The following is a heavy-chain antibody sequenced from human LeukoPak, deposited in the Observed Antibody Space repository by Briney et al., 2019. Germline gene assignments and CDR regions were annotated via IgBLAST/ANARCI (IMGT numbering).Heavy chain of an antibody. J-gene: IGHJ4*02. CDR3: ARANVLTGTDS. V-gene: IGHV4-38-2*02. CDR1: GYSISSGYY. Sequence: SETLSLTCTVSGYSISSGYYWGWIRQPPGKGLEWIGSIYHSGSTYYNPSLKSRVTISVDTSKNQFSLKLSSVTAADTAVYYCARANVLTGTDSWGQGTLVTVSS. CDR2: IYHSGST. D-gene: IGHD3-9*01.